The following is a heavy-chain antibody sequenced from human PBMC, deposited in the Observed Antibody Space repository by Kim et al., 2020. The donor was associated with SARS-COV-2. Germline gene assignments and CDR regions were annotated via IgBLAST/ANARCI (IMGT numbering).Heavy chain of an antibody. Sequence: ASVKVSCKASGYTFTSYGISWVRQAPGQGLEWMGWISAYNGNTNYAQKLQGRVTMTTDTSTSTAYMELRSLRSDDTAVYYCESSYYDFWSGPGAFDIWGQGTMVTASS. CDR2: ISAYNGNT. CDR1: GYTFTSYG. D-gene: IGHD3-3*01. V-gene: IGHV1-18*01. J-gene: IGHJ3*02. CDR3: ESSYYDFWSGPGAFDI.